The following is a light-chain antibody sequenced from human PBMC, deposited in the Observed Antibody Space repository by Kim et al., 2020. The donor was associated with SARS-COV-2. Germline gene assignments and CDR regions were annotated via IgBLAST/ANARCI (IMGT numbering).Light chain of an antibody. CDR3: QAWDRSTAV. CDR1: KLGDKY. Sequence: SYELTQPPSVSVSPGQTASITCSGDKLGDKYACWYQQKPGQSPVLFIYQDSNRPSGIPELVSGSNSGNTATLTISGTQAMDEADYYCQAWDRSTAVFGGGTQLTVL. J-gene: IGLJ2*01. CDR2: QDS. V-gene: IGLV3-1*01.